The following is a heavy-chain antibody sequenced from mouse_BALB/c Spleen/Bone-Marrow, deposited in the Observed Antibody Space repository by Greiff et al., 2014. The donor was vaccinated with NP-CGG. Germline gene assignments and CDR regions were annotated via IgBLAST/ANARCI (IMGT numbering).Heavy chain of an antibody. J-gene: IGHJ2*01. CDR3: VLITPVVSDY. Sequence: VHLVESGAELAKPGASVKMSCKASGYTFTIYWMHWVKQRPGQGLEWIGYINPSTGYTEYIQKFKDKATLTADKSSSTAYMQLNSLTSEDSSVYYCVLITPVVSDYWGQGTTLTVSS. V-gene: IGHV1-7*01. D-gene: IGHD1-1*01. CDR1: GYTFTIYW. CDR2: INPSTGYT.